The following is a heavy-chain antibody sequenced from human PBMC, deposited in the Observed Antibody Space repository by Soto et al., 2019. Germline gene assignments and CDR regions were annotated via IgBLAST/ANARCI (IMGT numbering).Heavy chain of an antibody. V-gene: IGHV3-7*01. J-gene: IGHJ6*02. CDR3: ASGGGGGNWNDYYYYGMDV. Sequence: EVQLVESGGGLVQPGGSLRLSCAASGFTFSSYWMSWVRQAPGKGLEWVANIKQDGSEKYYVDSVKGRFTISRDNAKNSLYLQMNRLRAEDTAVYYCASGGGGGNWNDYYYYGMDVWGQGTTVTVSS. CDR2: IKQDGSEK. CDR1: GFTFSSYW. D-gene: IGHD1-20*01.